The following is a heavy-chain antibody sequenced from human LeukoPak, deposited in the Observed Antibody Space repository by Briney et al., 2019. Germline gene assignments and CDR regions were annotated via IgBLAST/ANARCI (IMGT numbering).Heavy chain of an antibody. CDR2: IYYSGST. J-gene: IGHJ6*03. CDR1: GGSISSYY. CDR3: ARSSEGRYYYDSSGYSYYYYYMDA. V-gene: IGHV4-59*01. D-gene: IGHD3-22*01. Sequence: PSETLSLTCTVSGGSISSYYGSWIRQPPGKGLERIGYIYYSGSTNYNPSLKSRVTISVDTSKNQFSLKLNSVTAADTAVYYCARSSEGRYYYDSSGYSYYYYYMDAWGKGTTVTISS.